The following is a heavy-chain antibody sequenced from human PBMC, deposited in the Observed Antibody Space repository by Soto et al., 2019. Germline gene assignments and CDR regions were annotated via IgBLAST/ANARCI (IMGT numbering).Heavy chain of an antibody. J-gene: IGHJ6*02. CDR2: IWYDGSNK. Sequence: QVQLVESGGGLVQPGRSLTLSCAASGFSFDSFGMYWVRQAPGKGLEWVATIWYDGSNKYYRDSVKGRFTISRDNSKNTLFVHMNNLRAEDTAVYFCARDKAPYGLDVWGQGTTVTVSS. CDR3: ARDKAPYGLDV. V-gene: IGHV3-33*01. CDR1: GFSFDSFG.